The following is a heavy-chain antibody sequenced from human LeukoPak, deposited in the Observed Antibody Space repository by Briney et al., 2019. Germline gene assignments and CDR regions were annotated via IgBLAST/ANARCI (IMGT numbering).Heavy chain of an antibody. Sequence: SQTLSLTCAVSGGSISSGGYSWSCIRQPPGKGLEWIGYVYHSGSTYYNPSLKSRATISVDRSKNQFSLKLSSVTAADTAVYYCARAGFSAGSYSVDYWGQGTLVTVSS. CDR2: VYHSGST. CDR1: GGSISSGGYS. CDR3: ARAGFSAGSYSVDY. J-gene: IGHJ4*02. V-gene: IGHV4-30-2*01. D-gene: IGHD3-10*01.